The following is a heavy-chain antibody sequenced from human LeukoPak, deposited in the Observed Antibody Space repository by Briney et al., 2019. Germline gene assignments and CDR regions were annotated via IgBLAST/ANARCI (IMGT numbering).Heavy chain of an antibody. CDR2: INHSGST. Sequence: SETLSLTCAVYGGSFSGYYWSWIRQPPGKGLEWIGEINHSGSTNYNPSLKSRVTISVDTSKNQFSLKLSSVTAADTAVYYCARADHGYFDYWGQGTLVTVSS. J-gene: IGHJ4*02. CDR1: GGSFSGYY. V-gene: IGHV4-34*01. CDR3: ARADHGYFDY.